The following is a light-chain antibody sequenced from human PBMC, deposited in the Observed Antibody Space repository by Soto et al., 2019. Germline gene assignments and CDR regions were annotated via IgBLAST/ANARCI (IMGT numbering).Light chain of an antibody. CDR2: GAS. CDR1: QSVGSK. Sequence: EIVMTQSPATLSVSPGERATLSCRASQSVGSKLAWYQQKPGQAPRLLIYGASTTATGIPARFSGSGSGTEFTLTISSLQSEDFAVYYCQQYNNWPPLTFGGGTKLEIK. V-gene: IGKV3-15*01. J-gene: IGKJ4*01. CDR3: QQYNNWPPLT.